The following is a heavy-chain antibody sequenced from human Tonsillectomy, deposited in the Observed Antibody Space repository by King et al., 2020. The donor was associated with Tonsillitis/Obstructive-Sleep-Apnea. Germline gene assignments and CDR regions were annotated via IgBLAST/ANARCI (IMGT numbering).Heavy chain of an antibody. D-gene: IGHD3-9*01. CDR2: INPNSGGT. CDR3: ARVRPYPYYDILTGKHPHFDY. V-gene: IGHV1-2*02. Sequence: VQLVESGAEVKKPGASVKVSCKASGYTFTGYYMHWVRQAPGQGLEWMGWINPNSGGTNYAQKFQGRVTMTRDTSISTAYMELSRLRSDDTAVYYCARVRPYPYYDILTGKHPHFDYWGQGTLVTVSS. CDR1: GYTFTGYY. J-gene: IGHJ4*02.